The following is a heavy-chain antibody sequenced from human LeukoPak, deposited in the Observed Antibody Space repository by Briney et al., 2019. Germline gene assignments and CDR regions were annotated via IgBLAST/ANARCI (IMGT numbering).Heavy chain of an antibody. CDR2: IYYSGTT. D-gene: IGHD4-17*01. V-gene: IGHV4-39*07. CDR1: GGLISISTYY. Sequence: PSETLSLTCTVSGGLISISTYYWGWIRQPPGKGLEWIGSIYYSGTTHYNPSLKSRVTIAVDTSKNQFSLKLISVTAADTAVYYCARLPTVTFFDYWGQGTLVTVSS. J-gene: IGHJ4*02. CDR3: ARLPTVTFFDY.